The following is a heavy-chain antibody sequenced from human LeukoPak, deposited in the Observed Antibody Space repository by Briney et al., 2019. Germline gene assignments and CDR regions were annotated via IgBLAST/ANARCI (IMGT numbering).Heavy chain of an antibody. V-gene: IGHV3-9*01. CDR2: ISWYSGSI. J-gene: IGHJ4*02. Sequence: GGSLRLSCAASGFTFDDYAMHWVRQAPGKGLEWVAGISWYSGSIGYADSVKGRFTISRNNAKNSLYLQMNSLRAKDTALYYCAKDHSVVITTGFDYWGQGTLVTVSS. CDR1: GFTFDDYA. CDR3: AKDHSVVITTGFDY. D-gene: IGHD3-22*01.